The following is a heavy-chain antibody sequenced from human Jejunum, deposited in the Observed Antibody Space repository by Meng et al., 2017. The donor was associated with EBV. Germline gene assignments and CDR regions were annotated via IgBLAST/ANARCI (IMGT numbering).Heavy chain of an antibody. V-gene: IGHV4-34*01. CDR2: INHRGKT. J-gene: IGHJ4*02. CDR1: GGSFSGYQ. CDR3: ARAVYGDSAYS. D-gene: IGHD4-17*01. Sequence: QVQLQPWGEGLLKPSVTLSLTCAVYGGSFSGYQWTWIRQPPGKGLEWMGEINHRGKTNYSPSLKSRVTISVDTSKNQFSLKLSSMTAADTAVYYCARAVYGDSAYSWGQGTLVTVSS.